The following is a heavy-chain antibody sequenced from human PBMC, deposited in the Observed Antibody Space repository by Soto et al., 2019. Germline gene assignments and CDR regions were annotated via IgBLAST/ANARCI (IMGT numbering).Heavy chain of an antibody. V-gene: IGHV1-2*04. CDR3: ARDNSSIAAAGIAYYYYYGMDV. D-gene: IGHD6-13*01. J-gene: IGHJ6*02. CDR2: INPNSGGT. Sequence: GASVKVSCKASGYTFTGYYMHWVRQAPGQGLEWMGWINPNSGGTNYAQKFQGWVTMTRDTSISTAYMELSRLRSDDTAVYYCARDNSSIAAAGIAYYYYYGMDVWGQGTTVTVSS. CDR1: GYTFTGYY.